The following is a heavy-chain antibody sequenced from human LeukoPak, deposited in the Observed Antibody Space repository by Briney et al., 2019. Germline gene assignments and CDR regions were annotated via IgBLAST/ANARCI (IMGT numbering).Heavy chain of an antibody. D-gene: IGHD3-3*01. V-gene: IGHV4-61*02. CDR1: GGSISSGSYY. CDR3: ARGARVVQDAFDI. Sequence: SETLSLTCTVSGGSISSGSYYWSWIRQPAGKGLEWIGRIYTSGSTNYNPSLKSRVTISVDTSKNQFSLKLSSVTAADTAVYYCARGARVVQDAFDIWGQGTMVTVSS. J-gene: IGHJ3*02. CDR2: IYTSGST.